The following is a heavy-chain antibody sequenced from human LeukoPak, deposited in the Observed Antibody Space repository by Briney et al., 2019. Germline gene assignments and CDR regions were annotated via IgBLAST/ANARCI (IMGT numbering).Heavy chain of an antibody. D-gene: IGHD1-26*01. CDR1: GFTFSDSA. Sequence: GGSLRFSCTASGFTFSDSAMNWVRRAPGTGLEWVSAITGSGGNTYYADSVRDRFTISRDNSKNSLYLQMNSLRAKDTAVYYCAKSQREACCYGMDVWGQGTTVTVS. V-gene: IGHV3-23*01. J-gene: IGHJ6*02. CDR2: ITGSGGNT. CDR3: AKSQREACCYGMDV.